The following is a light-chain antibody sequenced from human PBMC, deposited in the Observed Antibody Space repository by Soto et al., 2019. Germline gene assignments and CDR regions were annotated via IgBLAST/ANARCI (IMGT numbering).Light chain of an antibody. CDR2: GAS. V-gene: IGKV3-20*01. CDR1: QSVSSSY. CDR3: QQYGSSPET. Sequence: EIVLTQSPGTLSLSPGERATLSCRASQSVSSSYLAWYQQKPGQAPRLLIYGASSRATGIPDRFSGSGSGTDFTLNISRLEPEDFAVYYCQQYGSSPETFGQGTEVEIK. J-gene: IGKJ1*01.